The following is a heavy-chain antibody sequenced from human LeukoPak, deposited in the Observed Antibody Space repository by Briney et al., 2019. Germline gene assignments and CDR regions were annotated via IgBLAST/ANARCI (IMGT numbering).Heavy chain of an antibody. Sequence: SVKVSCKASGGTFNSYAISWVRQAPGQGLEWMGGIIPIFGTANYAQKFQGRVTITTDESTSTAYMELSSLRSEDTAVFYCARGGIVVVPAAIRIDAFDIWGQGTMVTVSS. V-gene: IGHV1-69*05. CDR1: GGTFNSYA. J-gene: IGHJ3*02. D-gene: IGHD2-2*01. CDR2: IIPIFGTA. CDR3: ARGGIVVVPAAIRIDAFDI.